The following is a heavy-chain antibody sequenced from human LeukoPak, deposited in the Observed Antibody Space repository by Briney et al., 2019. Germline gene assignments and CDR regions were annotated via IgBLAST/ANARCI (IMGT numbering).Heavy chain of an antibody. CDR3: ARDNGAAAGLGGYYYGMDV. V-gene: IGHV3-48*03. CDR1: RFTFSSYE. CDR2: ISSSGSTI. D-gene: IGHD6-13*01. Sequence: GGSLRLSCAASRFTFSSYEMNWVRQAPGKGLEWVSYISSSGSTIYYADSVKGRFTISRDNAKNSLYLQMNSLRAEDTAVYYCARDNGAAAGLGGYYYGMDVWGKGTTVTVSS. J-gene: IGHJ6*04.